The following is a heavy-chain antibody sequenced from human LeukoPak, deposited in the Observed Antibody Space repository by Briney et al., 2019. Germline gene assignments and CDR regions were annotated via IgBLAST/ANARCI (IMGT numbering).Heavy chain of an antibody. CDR1: GFIISNYA. J-gene: IGHJ6*03. CDR3: ARVVGAGSYPDYYYYMDV. CDR2: ISSSSGYI. D-gene: IGHD1-26*01. V-gene: IGHV3-21*01. Sequence: PGGSLRLSCAASGFIISNYAMNWVRQAPGKGLEWVSSISSSSGYIYYADSVKGRFTISRDNAKNSLYLQMNSLRAEDTAVYYCARVVGAGSYPDYYYYMDVWGKGTTVTVSS.